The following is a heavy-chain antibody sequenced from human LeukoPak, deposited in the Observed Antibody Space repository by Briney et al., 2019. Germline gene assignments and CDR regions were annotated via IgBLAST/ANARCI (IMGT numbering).Heavy chain of an antibody. CDR3: AREPRGNCSSTSCPFYYYMDV. D-gene: IGHD2-2*01. CDR1: GGSISSGSYY. Sequence: SETLSLTCVSGGSISSGSYYWTWIRQPAGKGLEWIGRINTNGNTNYNPSLKSRVTISVDTSKNQFSLKLTSVTAADTAVYYCAREPRGNCSSTSCPFYYYMDVWGKGTTVTVSS. J-gene: IGHJ6*03. CDR2: INTNGNT. V-gene: IGHV4-61*02.